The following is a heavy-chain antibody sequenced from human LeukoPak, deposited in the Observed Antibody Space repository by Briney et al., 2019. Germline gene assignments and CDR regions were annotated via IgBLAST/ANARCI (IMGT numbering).Heavy chain of an antibody. CDR2: ISYDGSNK. D-gene: IGHD6-13*01. CDR3: ARDEGRWYVYYYYGMDV. Sequence: GGSLRLSCAASGFTFSSYGMHWVRQAPGKGLEWVAVISYDGSNKYYADSVKGRFTISRDNSKNTLYLQMNSLRAEDTAVYYCARDEGRWYVYYYYGMDVWGQGTTVTVSS. J-gene: IGHJ6*02. CDR1: GFTFSSYG. V-gene: IGHV3-30*03.